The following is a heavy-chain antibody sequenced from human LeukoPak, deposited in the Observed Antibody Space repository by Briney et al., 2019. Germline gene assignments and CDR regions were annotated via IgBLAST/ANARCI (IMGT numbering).Heavy chain of an antibody. CDR1: GFTFRSYG. CDR3: ARDRGSNDPIDY. D-gene: IGHD2-15*01. J-gene: IGHJ4*02. Sequence: GRSLRLSCAASGFTFRSYGMHWVRQAPGKGLEWVAVIWHDGKNEYYADSVKGRFTISRDNSKNTLYLQMDSLRAEDTAVYYCARDRGSNDPIDYWGQGTLVTVSS. CDR2: IWHDGKNE. V-gene: IGHV3-33*01.